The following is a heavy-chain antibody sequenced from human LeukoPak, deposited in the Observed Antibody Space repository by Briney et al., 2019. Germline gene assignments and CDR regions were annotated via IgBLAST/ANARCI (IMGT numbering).Heavy chain of an antibody. Sequence: GAWVQVSFKASGYDFTSCGISWVRPAPRQGREWMGWINAYNGNTNYAQKLQGRVTMATDTSTSTAYMELRSLRSDDTAVYYCARFITGTTSWFDPWGQGTLVTVSS. CDR1: GYDFTSCG. CDR2: INAYNGNT. J-gene: IGHJ5*02. D-gene: IGHD1-7*01. CDR3: ARFITGTTSWFDP. V-gene: IGHV1-18*01.